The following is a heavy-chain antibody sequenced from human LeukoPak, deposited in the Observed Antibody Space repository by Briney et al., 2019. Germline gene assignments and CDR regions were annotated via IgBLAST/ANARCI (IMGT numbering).Heavy chain of an antibody. Sequence: GGSLRLSCAASGFTFSGYYMSWIRQAPGKGLEWVSYISSSTSYTYYADSVKGRFTISRDNAKNSLYLQMNSLRAEDTAVYYCARVLGYHGSGSYYPDYWGQGTLVTVSS. J-gene: IGHJ4*02. D-gene: IGHD3-10*01. CDR1: GFTFSGYY. CDR3: ARVLGYHGSGSYYPDY. CDR2: ISSSTSYT. V-gene: IGHV3-11*05.